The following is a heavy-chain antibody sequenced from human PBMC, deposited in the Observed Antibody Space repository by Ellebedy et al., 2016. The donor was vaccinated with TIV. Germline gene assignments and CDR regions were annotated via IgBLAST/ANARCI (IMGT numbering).Heavy chain of an antibody. D-gene: IGHD7-27*01. CDR2: MNPNSGNT. V-gene: IGHV1-8*01. J-gene: IGHJ4*02. Sequence: AASVKVSCKASGYTFTDYDINWVRQAPGQGLEWLGWMNPNSGNTGYAQKFQGRVTLTRDTSLNTAYMELRSLTSEDTAVYYCSKNLALTGDFDYWGQGTLVTVSS. CDR3: SKNLALTGDFDY. CDR1: GYTFTDYD.